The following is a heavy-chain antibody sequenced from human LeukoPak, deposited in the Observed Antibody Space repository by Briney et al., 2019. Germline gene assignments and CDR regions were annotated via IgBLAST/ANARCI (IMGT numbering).Heavy chain of an antibody. Sequence: GGSLRLSCVASGFTFSSYAMTWVRQAPGKGLEWVSSISGSGGKTYYADSVKGRFTISRDNSRNTLYLQMNSLRAEDTAVYYCARDRRRGGYYYDSSGTSDYWGQGTLVTVSS. J-gene: IGHJ4*02. CDR1: GFTFSSYA. V-gene: IGHV3-23*01. D-gene: IGHD3-22*01. CDR2: ISGSGGKT. CDR3: ARDRRRGGYYYDSSGTSDY.